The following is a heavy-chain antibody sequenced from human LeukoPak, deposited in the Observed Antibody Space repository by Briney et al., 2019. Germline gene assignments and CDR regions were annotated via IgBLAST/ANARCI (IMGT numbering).Heavy chain of an antibody. D-gene: IGHD6-13*01. CDR2: INPSGGST. CDR3: AKVFYPAAGTGLVDFPFDY. V-gene: IGHV1-46*01. CDR1: GYTFTSYY. Sequence: ASVKVSCKASGYTFTSYYMHWVRQAPGQGLEWMGIINPSGGSTSYAQKLQGRVTMTRDMSTSTVYMELSSLRSEDTAVYYCAKVFYPAAGTGLVDFPFDYWGQGTLVTVSS. J-gene: IGHJ4*02.